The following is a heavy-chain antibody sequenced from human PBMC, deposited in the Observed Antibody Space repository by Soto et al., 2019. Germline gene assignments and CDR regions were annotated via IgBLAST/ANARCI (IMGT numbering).Heavy chain of an antibody. Sequence: SETLSLTCTVSGGSVSSGSYYWSWIRQPPGKGLEWIGYIYYSGSTNYNPSLKSRVTISVDTSKNQFSLKLSSVTAADTAVYYCASFLRTYKTFDYWGQGTQVTVSS. D-gene: IGHD1-1*01. CDR1: GGSVSSGSYY. CDR2: IYYSGST. J-gene: IGHJ4*02. CDR3: ASFLRTYKTFDY. V-gene: IGHV4-61*01.